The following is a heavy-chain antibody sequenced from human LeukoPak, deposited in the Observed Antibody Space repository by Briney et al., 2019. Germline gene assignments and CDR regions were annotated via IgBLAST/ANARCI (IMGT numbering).Heavy chain of an antibody. CDR3: ARGRYSSSWYYYMDV. Sequence: ASVKVSCKASGYTFTSYYMHWVRQATGQGLEWMGWMNPNSGNTGYAQKFQGRVTMTRNTSISTAYMELSSLRSEDTAVYYCARGRYSSSWYYYMDVWGKGTTVTVSS. D-gene: IGHD6-13*01. CDR1: GYTFTSYY. CDR2: MNPNSGNT. V-gene: IGHV1-8*02. J-gene: IGHJ6*03.